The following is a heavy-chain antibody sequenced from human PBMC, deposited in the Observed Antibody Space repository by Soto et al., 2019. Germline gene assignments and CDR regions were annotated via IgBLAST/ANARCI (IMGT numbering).Heavy chain of an antibody. J-gene: IGHJ4*02. D-gene: IGHD6-13*01. CDR3: AREAAAGRLSWDY. Sequence: SETLSLTCTVSGGSISSSSYYWGWIRQPPGKGLEWIGSIYYSGSTYYNPSLKSRVTISVDTSKNQFSLKLSSVTAADTAVYYCAREAAAGRLSWDYWGQGTLVTVSS. V-gene: IGHV4-39*07. CDR1: GGSISSSSYY. CDR2: IYYSGST.